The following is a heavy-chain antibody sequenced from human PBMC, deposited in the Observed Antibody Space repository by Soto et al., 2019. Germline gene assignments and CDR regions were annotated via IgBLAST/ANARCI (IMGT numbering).Heavy chain of an antibody. CDR2: VHYSGTT. CDR1: GGSISSYY. Sequence: SETLSLTCTVSGGSISSYYWRWIRQSPGRGLEWIGYVHYSGTTNYNPSLKSRVAMSLDSSKRQFSLTLNSVTAADTAVYYCARGTALIYGDYPGAGYFDFWGQGIQVTVSS. V-gene: IGHV4-59*01. D-gene: IGHD4-17*01. CDR3: ARGTALIYGDYPGAGYFDF. J-gene: IGHJ4*02.